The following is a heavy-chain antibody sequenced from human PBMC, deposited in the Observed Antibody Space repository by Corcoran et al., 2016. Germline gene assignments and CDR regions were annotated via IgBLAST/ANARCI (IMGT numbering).Heavy chain of an antibody. J-gene: IGHJ4*01. CDR1: GFSSSGSA. V-gene: IGHV3-73*02. Sequence: VQLVETGGGLFKPGGSLKLYCAASGFSSSGSAMNWVRQASGEGLEWVGRIRSKANSYATAYAASVKGRVTISRDDSKNTAYLQMNSLKTEETAVYYCTIRWGGESSGYSYGYWGHGTLVTVSS. D-gene: IGHD3-22*01. CDR2: IRSKANSYAT. CDR3: TIRWGGESSGYSYGY.